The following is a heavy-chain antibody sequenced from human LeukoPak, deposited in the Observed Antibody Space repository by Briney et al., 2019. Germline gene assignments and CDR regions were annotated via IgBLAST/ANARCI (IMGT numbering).Heavy chain of an antibody. CDR3: ARERIRGYSGPDAFDI. Sequence: GGSLRLSCAASGFTVSSNYMSWVRQAPGKGLEWVSVIYSGGSTYYADSVKGRFTISRDNSKNTLYLQMNSLRAEDTAVYYCARERIRGYSGPDAFDIWGQGTMVTVSS. CDR2: IYSGGST. J-gene: IGHJ3*02. D-gene: IGHD5-12*01. V-gene: IGHV3-53*01. CDR1: GFTVSSNY.